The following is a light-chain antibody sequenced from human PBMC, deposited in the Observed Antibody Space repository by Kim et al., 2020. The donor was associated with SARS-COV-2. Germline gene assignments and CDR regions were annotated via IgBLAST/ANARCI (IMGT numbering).Light chain of an antibody. V-gene: IGLV2-14*03. CDR3: SSYTSDSTFVL. CDR1: SSDIGGYKY. Sequence: QSALTQPASVPGSPGQSITISCTGSSSDIGGYKYVSWYQHHPGKAPKLIIYDVSQRPSGVSVRFSGSKSGNTASLTVSGLQAEDEAYYYCSSYTSDSTFVLFGGGTQLTVL. J-gene: IGLJ2*01. CDR2: DVS.